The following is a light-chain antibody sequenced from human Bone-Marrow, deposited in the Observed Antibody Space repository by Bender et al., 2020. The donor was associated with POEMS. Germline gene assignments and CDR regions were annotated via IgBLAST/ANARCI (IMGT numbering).Light chain of an antibody. CDR3: HVWDSAREVV. Sequence: SFVLTQQPSVSVAPGQTATITCEEKNIGSKRVNWYQQRPGQAPVVVVYDDSDRPSGIPERFSGSNSGNTATLTIRRVEAGDEADYYCHVWDSAREVVFGGGTKLTVL. J-gene: IGLJ3*02. V-gene: IGLV3-21*02. CDR2: DDS. CDR1: NIGSKR.